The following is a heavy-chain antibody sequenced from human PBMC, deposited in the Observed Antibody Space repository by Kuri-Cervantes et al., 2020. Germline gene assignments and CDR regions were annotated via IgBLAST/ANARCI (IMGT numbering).Heavy chain of an antibody. J-gene: IGHJ3*02. D-gene: IGHD3-10*02. CDR3: ARQYYDRGGAFDI. Sequence: SETLSLTCAVYGGSFSGYYWSWIRQPPGKGLEWIGEINHSGSTNYNPSLKSRVTISVDTSKNQFSLKLSSVTAADTAVYYCARQYYDRGGAFDIWGQGAMVTVSS. CDR1: GGSFSGYY. CDR2: INHSGST. V-gene: IGHV4-34*01.